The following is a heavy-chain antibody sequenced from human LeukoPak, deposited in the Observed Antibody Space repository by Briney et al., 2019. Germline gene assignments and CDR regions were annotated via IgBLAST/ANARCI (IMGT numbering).Heavy chain of an antibody. CDR2: LLDSWRT. Sequence: PSETLFLTCTVSGASMSTHYWSWLRQPPGKGLEWIGYLLDSWRTKDNPSLQSRVTLSADTSKNQFSLRLTSVTAADTAVYYCATIRRGSIYGYFDFWGQGILVTVSS. J-gene: IGHJ4*02. CDR3: ATIRRGSIYGYFDF. V-gene: IGHV4-59*11. D-gene: IGHD5-18*01. CDR1: GASMSTHY.